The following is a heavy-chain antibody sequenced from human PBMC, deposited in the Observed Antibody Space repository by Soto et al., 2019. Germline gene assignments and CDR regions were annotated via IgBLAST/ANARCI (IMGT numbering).Heavy chain of an antibody. V-gene: IGHV4-31*03. CDR1: GGSISSGGYY. J-gene: IGHJ5*02. CDR2: IYYSGST. D-gene: IGHD6-13*01. CDR3: ARAKKGIAAAENWFDP. Sequence: SETLSLTCTVSGGSISSGGYYWSWIRQHPGRGLEWIGYIYYSGSTYYNPSLKSRVTISVDTSKNQFSLKLSSVTAADTAVYYCARAKKGIAAAENWFDPWGQGTLVTVSS.